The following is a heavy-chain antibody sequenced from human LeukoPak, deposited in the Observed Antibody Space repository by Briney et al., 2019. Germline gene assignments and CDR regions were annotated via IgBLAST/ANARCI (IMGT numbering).Heavy chain of an antibody. V-gene: IGHV1-8*01. CDR3: ARDIGYYYGMDV. J-gene: IGHJ6*02. CDR1: EYTSTSYD. Sequence: GASVKVSCKASEYTSTSYDINWVRQATGQGLEWMGWMSPNSGNTAYAQKFQGRVTMTRNTSINTAYMELSSLRSEDTAVYYCARDIGYYYGMDVWGQGTTVTVSS. D-gene: IGHD5-12*01. CDR2: MSPNSGNT.